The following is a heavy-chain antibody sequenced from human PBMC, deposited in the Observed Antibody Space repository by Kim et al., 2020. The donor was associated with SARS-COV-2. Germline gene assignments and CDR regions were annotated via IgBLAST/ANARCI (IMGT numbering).Heavy chain of an antibody. Sequence: SETLSLTCAVYGGSFSGYYWSWIRQPPGKGLEWIGEINHSGSTNYNPSLKSRVTISVDTSKNQFSLKLSSVTAADTAVYYCARLTPPGYSSSWSYPNWFDPWGQGTLVTVSS. CDR1: GGSFSGYY. D-gene: IGHD6-13*01. CDR3: ARLTPPGYSSSWSYPNWFDP. V-gene: IGHV4-34*01. J-gene: IGHJ5*02. CDR2: INHSGST.